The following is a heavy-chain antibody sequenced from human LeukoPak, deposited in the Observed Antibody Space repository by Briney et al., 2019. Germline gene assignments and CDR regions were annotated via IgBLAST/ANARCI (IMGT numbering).Heavy chain of an antibody. J-gene: IGHJ4*02. CDR3: ARSTSSGWHYFDY. CDR1: GFTVSANY. CDR2: IYSGGGT. Sequence: GGSLRLSCAASGFTVSANYMSWARQVPGKGLEWISVIYSGGGTHYADSVKGRFTMSRDSFKNTLYLQMSSLRGEDTAVYYCARSTSSGWHYFDYWGQGTLVTVSS. V-gene: IGHV3-66*02. D-gene: IGHD6-25*01.